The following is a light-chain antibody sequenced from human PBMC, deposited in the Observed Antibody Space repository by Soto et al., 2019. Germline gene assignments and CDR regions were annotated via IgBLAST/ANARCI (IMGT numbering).Light chain of an antibody. Sequence: QPVLTQSPSASASLGASVKLTCTLSSGHSSYAIAWHQQQPEKGPRYLMKLNSDGSHSKGDGIPDRFSGSSSGAERYLTISSLQSEDEADYYCQTWGTGIWGFGGVTKLTVL. V-gene: IGLV4-69*01. J-gene: IGLJ3*02. CDR1: SGHSSYA. CDR3: QTWGTGIWG. CDR2: LNSDGSH.